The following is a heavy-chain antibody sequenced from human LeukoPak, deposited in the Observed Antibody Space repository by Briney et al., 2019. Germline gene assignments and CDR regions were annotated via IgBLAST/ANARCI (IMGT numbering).Heavy chain of an antibody. J-gene: IGHJ4*02. Sequence: GGSLRLSCAASGFTFSSYAMHWVRQAPGKGLEWVAVISYDGSNKYYADSVKGRFTISRDNSKNTLYLQMNSLRAEDTAVYYCARARLVAGTEFDYWGQGTLVTVSS. V-gene: IGHV3-30-3*01. CDR3: ARARLVAGTEFDY. CDR1: GFTFSSYA. D-gene: IGHD6-19*01. CDR2: ISYDGSNK.